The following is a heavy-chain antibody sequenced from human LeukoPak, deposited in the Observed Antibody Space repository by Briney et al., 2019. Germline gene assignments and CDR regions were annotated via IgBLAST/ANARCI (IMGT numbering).Heavy chain of an antibody. Sequence: ASVKVSCEASGYTFTSYGISWVRQAPGQGLEWMGWINPNSGGTNYAQKFQGWVTMTRDTSISTAYMELSRLRSDDTAVYYCARGTYSSGLDAFDIWGQGTMITVSP. CDR1: GYTFTSYG. D-gene: IGHD6-19*01. V-gene: IGHV1-2*04. J-gene: IGHJ3*02. CDR3: ARGTYSSGLDAFDI. CDR2: INPNSGGT.